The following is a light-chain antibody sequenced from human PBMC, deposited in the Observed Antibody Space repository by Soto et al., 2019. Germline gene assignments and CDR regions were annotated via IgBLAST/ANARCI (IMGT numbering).Light chain of an antibody. V-gene: IGLV2-14*01. Sequence: QSPLTQPASVSGSPGQSITISCTGTSSDVGSYNYVSWYQQHPGKAPKLMIFEVSNRPSGISNRFSGSKSGNTASLTISGLQAEDEADYYCNSYTSSTTYVFGTGTKLTVL. CDR2: EVS. CDR1: SSDVGSYNY. J-gene: IGLJ1*01. CDR3: NSYTSSTTYV.